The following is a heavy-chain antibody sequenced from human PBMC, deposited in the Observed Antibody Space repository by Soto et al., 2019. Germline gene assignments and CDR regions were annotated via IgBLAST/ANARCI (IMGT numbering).Heavy chain of an antibody. CDR3: ATTPTPYYDSSNYWGFFQY. Sequence: GASVKVSCKASGYTFTSYGITWVRQAPGQGLEWVGWMSGYNGDRKYAQTVQGRVTMTTDTSTRTAYMELRSLRSDDTALYYCATTPTPYYDSSNYWGFFQYWGQGSLVTVSS. V-gene: IGHV1-18*01. D-gene: IGHD3-22*01. CDR2: MSGYNGDR. J-gene: IGHJ4*02. CDR1: GYTFTSYG.